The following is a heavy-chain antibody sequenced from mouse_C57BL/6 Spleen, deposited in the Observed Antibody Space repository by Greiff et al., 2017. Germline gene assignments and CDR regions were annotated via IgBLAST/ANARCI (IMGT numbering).Heavy chain of an antibody. D-gene: IGHD1-1*01. CDR3: ARVQVFYYYGSKDWYFDV. CDR1: GFTFTDYY. CDR2: IRNKANGYTT. V-gene: IGHV7-3*01. J-gene: IGHJ1*03. Sequence: EVKLVESGGGLVQPGGSLSLSCAASGFTFTDYYMSWVRQPPGKALEWLGFIRNKANGYTTEYSVSVKGRFTISRDNSQSILYLQMNAQRAEDSATYYRARVQVFYYYGSKDWYFDVWGTGTTVTVSS.